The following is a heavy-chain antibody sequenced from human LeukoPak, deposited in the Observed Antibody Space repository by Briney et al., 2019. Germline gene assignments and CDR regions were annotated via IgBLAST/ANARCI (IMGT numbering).Heavy chain of an antibody. CDR2: INAGNGNS. V-gene: IGHV1-3*01. CDR3: ARAIVVVPSRYNWFDP. D-gene: IGHD2-2*01. J-gene: IGHJ5*02. Sequence: GGSLRLSCAASGFTFTSYAMHWVRQAPGQRLEWMGWINAGNGNSKYSQKFQGRVTITRDTSASTAYMELSSLRSEDTAVYYCARAIVVVPSRYNWFDPWGQGTLVTVSS. CDR1: GFTFTSYA.